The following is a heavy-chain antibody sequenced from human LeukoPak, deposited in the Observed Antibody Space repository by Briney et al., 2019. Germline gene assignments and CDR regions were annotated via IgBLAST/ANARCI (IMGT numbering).Heavy chain of an antibody. J-gene: IGHJ4*02. CDR2: ISGSRT. Sequence: GGSLRLSCVASGFTFSSYAMSWVRQAPGKGLEWVSAISGSRTYYADSVKGRFTISRDNSKNTLSLQMNSLRAEDTAVYYCAKVFRKDGDFHLFDHWGQGTLVTVSS. CDR3: AKVFRKDGDFHLFDH. V-gene: IGHV3-23*01. CDR1: GFTFSSYA. D-gene: IGHD4-17*01.